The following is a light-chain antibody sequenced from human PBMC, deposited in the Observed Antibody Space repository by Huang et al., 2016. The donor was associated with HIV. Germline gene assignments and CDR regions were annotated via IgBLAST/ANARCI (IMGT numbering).Light chain of an antibody. J-gene: IGKJ2*01. V-gene: IGKV3-11*01. CDR3: HQSNDLFT. CDR2: DAS. Sequence: EIVLTQSPAPLSLCPGERATLSCRASQSVSRYLAWYQQKPGQAPRLLIYDASNRATGIPARFSGSGSGTDFTLTISSLEPEDFALYYCHQSNDLFTFGQGTKLEIK. CDR1: QSVSRY.